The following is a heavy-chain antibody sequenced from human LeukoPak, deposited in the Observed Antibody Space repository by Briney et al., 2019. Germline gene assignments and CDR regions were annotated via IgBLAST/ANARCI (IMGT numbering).Heavy chain of an antibody. V-gene: IGHV3-21*01. Sequence: GGSLRLSCAASGFTFSSYSMNWVRQAPGKGLEWVSSISSSSSYIYYADSVKGRFTISRDNAKNSLYLRMNSLRAEDTAVYYCATSKDGYNLDYWGQGTLVTVSS. J-gene: IGHJ4*02. D-gene: IGHD5-24*01. CDR2: ISSSSSYI. CDR1: GFTFSSYS. CDR3: ATSKDGYNLDY.